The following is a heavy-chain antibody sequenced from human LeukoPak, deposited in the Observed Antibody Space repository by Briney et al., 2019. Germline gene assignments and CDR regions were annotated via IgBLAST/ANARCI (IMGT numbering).Heavy chain of an antibody. CDR3: AKGIRSSVTKLNYFDY. J-gene: IGHJ4*02. CDR1: GFTFSSYA. CDR2: FSGSGGST. Sequence: GGSLRLSSVASGFTFSSYAMSWVRQAPGKGLEWVSAFSGSGGSTYSADSVKGRFTISRDNSKNTLYLQMNRLRAEDTAVYYCAKGIRSSVTKLNYFDYRGQGTLVTVSS. D-gene: IGHD4-17*01. V-gene: IGHV3-23*01.